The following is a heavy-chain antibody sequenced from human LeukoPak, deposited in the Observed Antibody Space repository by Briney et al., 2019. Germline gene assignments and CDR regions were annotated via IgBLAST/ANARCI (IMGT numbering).Heavy chain of an antibody. V-gene: IGHV1-18*01. CDR1: GYTFINFG. J-gene: IGHJ4*02. Sequence: ASVKVSCTTSGYTFINFGITWVRQAPGQGLEWMGWINSYNGYTEYANTNYAQKFQDRVTMTTDASTSTAYMELRSLRSDDTAVYYCAKDIFPVSEFATFTTFDYWGQGTLVTVSS. CDR2: INSYNGYTEYANT. D-gene: IGHD2-15*01. CDR3: AKDIFPVSEFATFTTFDY.